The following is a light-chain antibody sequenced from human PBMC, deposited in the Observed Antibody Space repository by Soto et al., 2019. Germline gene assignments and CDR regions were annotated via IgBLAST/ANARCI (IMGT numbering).Light chain of an antibody. Sequence: IVMTQSPATLSVSPGERATLSCRASQSVSSYLAWYQQKPGQAPRLLIYGASTRATGIPARFSGSGFGTEFTLTISSLQSEDFAVYYCQHYNNWPRTFGQGTKVEIK. J-gene: IGKJ2*02. V-gene: IGKV3-15*01. CDR1: QSVSSY. CDR2: GAS. CDR3: QHYNNWPRT.